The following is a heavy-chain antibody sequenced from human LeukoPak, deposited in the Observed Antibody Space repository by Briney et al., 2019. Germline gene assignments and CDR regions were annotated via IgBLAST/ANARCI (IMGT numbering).Heavy chain of an antibody. D-gene: IGHD3-22*01. Sequence: ASVKVSCKASGYTFTSYGISWVRQAPGQGLEWMGWISAYNGNTNYAQKLQGRVTMTTDTSTSTAYMELRSLRSDDTAVYYCARPGTDYDSSGYYYSPGGFDYWGQGTLVTVSS. J-gene: IGHJ4*02. V-gene: IGHV1-18*01. CDR1: GYTFTSYG. CDR2: ISAYNGNT. CDR3: ARPGTDYDSSGYYYSPGGFDY.